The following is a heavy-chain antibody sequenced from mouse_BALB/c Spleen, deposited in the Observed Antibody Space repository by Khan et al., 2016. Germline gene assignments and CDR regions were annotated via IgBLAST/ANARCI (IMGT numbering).Heavy chain of an antibody. V-gene: IGHV1-9*01. Sequence: QVQLQQSGAELMKPGASVKISCKATGYTFSSYWIEWVKQRSGHGLEWIGEILPGSGTTNYNEKFKGKATFTADTSSNTAYMQLRSLTSEDSAVYSCSRSYYINYDAMDYWGQGTSVTVSS. CDR1: GYTFSSYW. J-gene: IGHJ4*01. CDR2: ILPGSGTT. D-gene: IGHD2-5*01. CDR3: SRSYYINYDAMDY.